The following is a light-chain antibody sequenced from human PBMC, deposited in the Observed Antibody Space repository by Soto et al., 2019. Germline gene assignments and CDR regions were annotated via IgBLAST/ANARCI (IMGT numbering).Light chain of an antibody. V-gene: IGKV3-20*01. CDR3: QQYGSSPTWT. J-gene: IGKJ1*01. CDR1: QSVSSSS. Sequence: ESVLTQSPGTLSLSPGERATLSCRASQSVSSSSLAWYQQKPGQAPRLLIFGASSRATGIPDRFSGSGSGTDSTLTISRLEPEDFAVYYCQQYGSSPTWTFGQGTKVDIK. CDR2: GAS.